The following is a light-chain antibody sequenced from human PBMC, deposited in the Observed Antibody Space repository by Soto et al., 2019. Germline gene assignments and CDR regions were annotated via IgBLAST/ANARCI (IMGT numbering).Light chain of an antibody. Sequence: DIPMTQSPSSVSASVGDRVTITCRASQGISSCVAWYQHHPGKAPKLLIYAATNLQSGVPSRFSGSGSGTDFTLTISSLQPEDFATYYCQQANSFPLTFGGGTKVEIK. CDR3: QQANSFPLT. J-gene: IGKJ4*01. V-gene: IGKV1-12*01. CDR2: AAT. CDR1: QGISSC.